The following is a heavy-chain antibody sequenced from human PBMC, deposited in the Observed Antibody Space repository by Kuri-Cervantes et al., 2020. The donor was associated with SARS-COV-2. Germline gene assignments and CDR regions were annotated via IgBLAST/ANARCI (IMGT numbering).Heavy chain of an antibody. CDR3: AKDGTGENYDAFDI. CDR2: INWNGGST. Sequence: GGSLRLSCAASGFTFDDYGMSWVRQAPGKGLEWVSGINWNGGSTGYADSVKGRFTISRDNAKNSLYLQMNSLRAEDTALYYCAKDGTGENYDAFDIWGQGTMVTVSS. CDR1: GFTFDDYG. V-gene: IGHV3-20*04. J-gene: IGHJ3*02. D-gene: IGHD7-27*01.